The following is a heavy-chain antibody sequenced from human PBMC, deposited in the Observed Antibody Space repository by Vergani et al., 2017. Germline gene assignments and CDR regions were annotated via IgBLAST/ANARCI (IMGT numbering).Heavy chain of an antibody. CDR3: ARLVASLHYGMDV. Sequence: QVQLQESGPGLVKPSETLSLTCTVFGGSISSYYWSWIRQPPGKGLEWIGYIYYSGSTNYNPTLKSRVTISVDTSKNQFSLKLSSVTAADTAVYYCARLVASLHYGMDVWDRGTTVTVSS. CDR1: GGSISSYY. J-gene: IGHJ6*02. D-gene: IGHD5-12*01. CDR2: IYYSGST. V-gene: IGHV4-59*08.